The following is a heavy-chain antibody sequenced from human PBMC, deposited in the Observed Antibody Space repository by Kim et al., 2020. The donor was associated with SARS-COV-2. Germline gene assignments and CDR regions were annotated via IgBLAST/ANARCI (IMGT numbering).Heavy chain of an antibody. J-gene: IGHJ5*02. D-gene: IGHD2-2*01. CDR1: GLTFSRYG. CDR2: ISYDGGNE. V-gene: IGHV3-30*18. Sequence: GGSLRLSCAASGLTFSRYGMHWVRQAPGMGLEWVADISYDGGNEYYADSVKGRFTISRDNSKNILYLQMNSLTTEDTAVYFCAKAPIALVQAGKMWVDP. CDR3: AKAPIALVQAGKMWVDP.